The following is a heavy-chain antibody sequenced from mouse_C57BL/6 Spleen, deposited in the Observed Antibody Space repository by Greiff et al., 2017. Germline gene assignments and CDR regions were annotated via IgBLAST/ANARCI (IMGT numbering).Heavy chain of an antibody. CDR2: IYPGDGDT. CDR3: ASWLLWYFDV. V-gene: IGHV1-82*01. J-gene: IGHJ1*03. Sequence: VQLQQSGPELVKPGASVKISCKASGYAFSSSWMNWVKQRPGKGLEWIGRIYPGDGDTNYNGKFKGKATLTADKSSSTAYMQLSSLTSEDSAVYFCASWLLWYFDVWGTGTTVTVSS. CDR1: GYAFSSSW. D-gene: IGHD2-3*01.